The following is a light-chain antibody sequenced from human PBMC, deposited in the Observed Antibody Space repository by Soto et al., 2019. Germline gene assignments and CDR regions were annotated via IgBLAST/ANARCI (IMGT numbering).Light chain of an antibody. CDR2: DVS. J-gene: IGLJ1*01. CDR3: SSYTSTSAPYV. V-gene: IGLV2-14*03. Sequence: SAVTQPASVSGFPGQSITISCTGTSSDIGGYDYVSWYQQHPGKAPKLIIYDVSGRPSGVSNRFSGSKSANTASLTVSGLQAEDEADYHCSSYTSTSAPYVFGTGTKVTV. CDR1: SSDIGGYDY.